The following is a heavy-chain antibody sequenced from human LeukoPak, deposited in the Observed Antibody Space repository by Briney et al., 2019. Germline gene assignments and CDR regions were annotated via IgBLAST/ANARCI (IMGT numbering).Heavy chain of an antibody. Sequence: GGSLRLSCAASGFTFSSYEMNWVRQAPGKGLEWVSYISSSGSTIYYADSVKGRFTISRDNAKNSLYLQMNSLRAEDTAAYYCASRCSGGSCYVRSHFDYWGQGTLVTVSS. CDR2: ISSSGSTI. V-gene: IGHV3-48*03. D-gene: IGHD2-15*01. CDR1: GFTFSSYE. J-gene: IGHJ4*02. CDR3: ASRCSGGSCYVRSHFDY.